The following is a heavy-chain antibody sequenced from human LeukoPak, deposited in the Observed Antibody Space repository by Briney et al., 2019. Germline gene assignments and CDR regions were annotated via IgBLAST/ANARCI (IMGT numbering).Heavy chain of an antibody. Sequence: SGPTLVKPTQTLTLTCTFSGFSLSTSGVGVGWIRQPPGTALEWLALIYWNGDKRYSPSLGSRLTITKDTSKNQVVLTMTNMDPVDTATYYCARTVRRDGYKQVDYWGQGTLVTVSS. J-gene: IGHJ4*02. CDR3: ARTVRRDGYKQVDY. V-gene: IGHV2-5*01. CDR2: IYWNGDK. D-gene: IGHD5-24*01. CDR1: GFSLSTSGVG.